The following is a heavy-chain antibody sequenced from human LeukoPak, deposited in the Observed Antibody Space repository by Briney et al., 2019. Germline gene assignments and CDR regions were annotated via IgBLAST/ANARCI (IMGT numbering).Heavy chain of an antibody. D-gene: IGHD5-12*01. CDR1: GYTFPSYY. V-gene: IGHV1-46*01. CDR3: ARDVDIVATGSLSI. Sequence: ASVKVSCKASGYTFPSYYMHWVRQVPGQGLEWMGIINPSTGTTSYAQKFQGRVTMTRDMSTSTVYMQLSSLRSEDTAVYYCARDVDIVATGSLSIWGQGTMVTVSS. CDR2: INPSTGTT. J-gene: IGHJ3*02.